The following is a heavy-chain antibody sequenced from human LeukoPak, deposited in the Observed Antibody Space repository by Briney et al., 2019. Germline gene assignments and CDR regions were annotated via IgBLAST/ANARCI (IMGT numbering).Heavy chain of an antibody. Sequence: PSETLSLTCNVSGDSISSSYWSWNRQPLGKGLEWLGYIYYSGSTNYNPSLKSRVTMSLDTFKNQFSLRLTSVTAADTAMYYCARLKGNSFDPWGQGTQVSVSS. V-gene: IGHV4-59*01. D-gene: IGHD2/OR15-2a*01. CDR1: GDSISSSY. CDR3: ARLKGNSFDP. J-gene: IGHJ5*02. CDR2: IYYSGST.